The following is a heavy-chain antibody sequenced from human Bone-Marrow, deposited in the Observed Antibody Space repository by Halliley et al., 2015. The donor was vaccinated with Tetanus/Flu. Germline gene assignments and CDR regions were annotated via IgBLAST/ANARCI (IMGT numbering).Heavy chain of an antibody. V-gene: IGHV4-34*01. CDR3: ARLLRGNYNDAFDV. D-gene: IGHD1-1*01. CDR1: GGSLNAYY. CDR2: INHTGST. J-gene: IGHJ3*01. Sequence: GLVKPSETLSLTCAVNGGSLNAYYWSWIRQPPGKGLEWIGEINHTGSTNYNPSLKSRVTISVDTSKKQFSLNLSSVTAADTAVYFCARLLRGNYNDAFDVWGQGTLVTVSS.